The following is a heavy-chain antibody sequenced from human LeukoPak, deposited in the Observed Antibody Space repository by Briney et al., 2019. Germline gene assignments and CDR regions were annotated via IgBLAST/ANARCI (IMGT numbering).Heavy chain of an antibody. V-gene: IGHV3-23*01. CDR1: GFTFSSFA. D-gene: IGHD3-3*01. CDR2: ISGSGART. Sequence: GGSLRLSCAASGFTFSSFAMSWVRLAPGKGLEWVSPISGSGARTYYADSVKGRFTISRDNSKNTLYLQMNSLRADDTAVYYCAKGDSYYDFCLDVWGRGTTVTVSS. J-gene: IGHJ6*02. CDR3: AKGDSYYDFCLDV.